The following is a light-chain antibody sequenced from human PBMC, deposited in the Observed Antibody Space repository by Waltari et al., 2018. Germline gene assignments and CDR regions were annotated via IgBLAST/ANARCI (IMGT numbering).Light chain of an antibody. Sequence: DIQMTQSPSSLSASVGDTVTITCRASQSISSWLVWYQQKPGKAPKLLIYKASSLQSGVPSRFSGSGSGTDFTLTISSLQPEDFATYYCLQYSSSPMYSFGQGTKVEIK. CDR3: LQYSSSPMYS. J-gene: IGKJ2*03. V-gene: IGKV1-12*01. CDR2: KAS. CDR1: QSISSW.